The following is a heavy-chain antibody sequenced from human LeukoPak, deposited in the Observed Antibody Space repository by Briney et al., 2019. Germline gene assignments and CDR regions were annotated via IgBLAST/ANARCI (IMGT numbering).Heavy chain of an antibody. V-gene: IGHV3-48*01. J-gene: IGHJ6*03. CDR2: ISSRGSSI. CDR1: GFTFSTYS. CDR3: ARDLVSYYNYYMDV. D-gene: IGHD3-16*01. Sequence: GGYLRLSCAAYGFTFSTYSMNWVRQAPGKGLEWVSYISSRGSSIYYGDSVKGRFTISRDNAKNSLYLQMNSLRVEDTAVYYCARDLVSYYNYYMDVWGKGTTVTVSS.